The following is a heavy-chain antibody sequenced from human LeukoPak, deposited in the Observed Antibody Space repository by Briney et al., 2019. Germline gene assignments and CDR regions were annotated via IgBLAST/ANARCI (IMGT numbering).Heavy chain of an antibody. CDR1: TFTFSSYS. CDR2: ISYDGSNK. Sequence: QTGGSLRLSCAASTFTFSSYSMHWVRQAPGKGLEWVAVISYDGSNKYYADSLKGRFTISRDNSKNTLYLQMNSLRAEDTAVYYCAKNGGKRQQLVLLDYWGQGTLVTVSS. V-gene: IGHV3-30*04. D-gene: IGHD6-13*01. CDR3: AKNGGKRQQLVLLDY. J-gene: IGHJ4*02.